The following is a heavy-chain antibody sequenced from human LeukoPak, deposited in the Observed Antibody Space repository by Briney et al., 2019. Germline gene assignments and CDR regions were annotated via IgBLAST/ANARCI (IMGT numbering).Heavy chain of an antibody. CDR2: IYYSGST. V-gene: IGHV4-39*07. J-gene: IGHJ4*02. D-gene: IGHD2-15*01. CDR3: ARGRPIVVVVAATLGYFEY. Sequence: PSETLSLTCTVSGVSISSSSYYWGWIRQPPGKGLEWIGSIYYSGSTYYNPSLKSRVTISVDTSKNQFSLKLSSVTAAGTAVYYCARGRPIVVVVAATLGYFEYWGQGTLVTVSS. CDR1: GVSISSSSYY.